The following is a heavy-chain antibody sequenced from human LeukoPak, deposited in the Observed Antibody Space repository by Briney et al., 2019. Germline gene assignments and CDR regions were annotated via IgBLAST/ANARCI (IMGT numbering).Heavy chain of an antibody. Sequence: TLRLSCAASGFTFSSYGMSWIRQPPGKGLECIGYIHYTGSTNYNPSLKSRVTISVDTSKNQFSLKLSSVTAADTAIYYCARGGYYGSGNDFRFDPWGQGTLVTVSS. V-gene: IGHV4-59*01. CDR2: IHYTGST. D-gene: IGHD3-10*01. J-gene: IGHJ5*02. CDR1: GFTFSSYG. CDR3: ARGGYYGSGNDFRFDP.